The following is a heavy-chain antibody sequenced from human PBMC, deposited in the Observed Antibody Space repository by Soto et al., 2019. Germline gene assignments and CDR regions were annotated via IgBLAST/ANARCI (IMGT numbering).Heavy chain of an antibody. J-gene: IGHJ6*02. CDR3: ARDGTG. D-gene: IGHD1-26*01. Sequence: QVQLVESGGGVVQPGRSLRLSCAASGFTFSSYAMHWVRQAPGKGLEWVAVISYDGSNKYYADSVKVRFTISRDNSKATLYLQMNSLRAGDTAVYYCARDGTGGGQVTTVTVSS. CDR1: GFTFSSYA. CDR2: ISYDGSNK. V-gene: IGHV3-30-3*01.